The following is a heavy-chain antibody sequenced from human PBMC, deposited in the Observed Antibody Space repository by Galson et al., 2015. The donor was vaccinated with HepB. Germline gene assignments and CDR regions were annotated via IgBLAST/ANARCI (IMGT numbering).Heavy chain of an antibody. D-gene: IGHD5-12*01. CDR3: AKSERYSGYARPPS. V-gene: IGHV3-23*01. CDR2: ISGSGGST. CDR1: GFTFSSYA. Sequence: SLRLSCAASGFTFSSYAMSWVRQAPGKGLVWVSAISGSGGSTYYADSVKGRFTISRDNSKNTLYLQMNSLRAEDTAVYYCAKSERYSGYARPPSWGQGTLVTVSS. J-gene: IGHJ4*02.